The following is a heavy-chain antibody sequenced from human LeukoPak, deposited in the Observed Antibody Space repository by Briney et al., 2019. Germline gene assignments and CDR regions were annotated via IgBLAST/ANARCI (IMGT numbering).Heavy chain of an antibody. CDR3: ARDPGATRPNWFDP. CDR1: GFTFSSYS. V-gene: IGHV3-48*01. J-gene: IGHJ5*02. CDR2: ISSSSSTI. Sequence: GGSLRLSCAASGFTFSSYSMNWVRQAPGKGLEWVSYISSSSSTIYYADSVKGRFTISRDNAKNSLYLQMNSLRAEDTALYYCARDPGATRPNWFDPWGQGTLVTVSS. D-gene: IGHD6-6*01.